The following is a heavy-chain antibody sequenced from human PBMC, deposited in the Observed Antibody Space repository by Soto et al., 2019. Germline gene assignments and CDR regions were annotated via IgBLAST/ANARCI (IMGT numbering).Heavy chain of an antibody. D-gene: IGHD2-21*02. Sequence: PGGSLRLSCAASGFTFSSYAMHWVRQAPGKGLEWVAVISYDGSNKYYADSVKGRFTISRDNSKNTLYLQMNSLRAEDTAVYYCAGSGPLLTQQTIVVVTASIDYWGQGTLVTVSS. CDR1: GFTFSSYA. V-gene: IGHV3-30-3*01. CDR3: AGSGPLLTQQTIVVVTASIDY. CDR2: ISYDGSNK. J-gene: IGHJ4*02.